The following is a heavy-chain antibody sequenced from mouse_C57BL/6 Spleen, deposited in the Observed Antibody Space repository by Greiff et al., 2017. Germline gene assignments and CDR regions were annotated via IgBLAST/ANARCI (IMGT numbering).Heavy chain of an antibody. V-gene: IGHV3-1*01. J-gene: IGHJ3*01. Sequence: EVKVEESGPGMVKPSQSLSLTCTVTGYSITSGYDWHWIRHFPGNKLEWMGYISYSGSTNYNPSLKSRISITHDTSKNHFFLKLNSVTTEDTATYYCARGDDYDSWFAYWGQGTLVTVSA. CDR1: GYSITSGYD. D-gene: IGHD2-4*01. CDR2: ISYSGST. CDR3: ARGDDYDSWFAY.